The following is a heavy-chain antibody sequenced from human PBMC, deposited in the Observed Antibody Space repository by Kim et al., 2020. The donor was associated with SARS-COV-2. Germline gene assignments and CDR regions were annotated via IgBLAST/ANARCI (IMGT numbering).Heavy chain of an antibody. V-gene: IGHV3-23*01. Sequence: GGSLRLSCEASGITFSSFAMNWVRQAPGKGLEWVSAISANGGSTYYADSVKGRFTISRDNSKNTLYLQMNSLRAEDTAVYYCAKGNRYSGAYWGQGTLVTVSS. J-gene: IGHJ4*02. D-gene: IGHD5-12*01. CDR1: GITFSSFA. CDR3: AKGNRYSGAY. CDR2: ISANGGST.